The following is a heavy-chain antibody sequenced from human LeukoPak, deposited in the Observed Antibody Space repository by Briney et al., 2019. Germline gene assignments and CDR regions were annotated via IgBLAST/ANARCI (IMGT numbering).Heavy chain of an antibody. CDR1: GYTFTGYY. J-gene: IGHJ4*02. D-gene: IGHD5-18*01. CDR2: INPSGGST. V-gene: IGHV1-46*01. Sequence: ASVKVSCKASGYTFTGYYMHWVRQAPGQGLEWMGIINPSGGSTSYAQKFQGRVAMTRDTSTSTVYMELSSLRSEDTAVYYCARTTAMVWVIFDYWGQGTLVTVSS. CDR3: ARTTAMVWVIFDY.